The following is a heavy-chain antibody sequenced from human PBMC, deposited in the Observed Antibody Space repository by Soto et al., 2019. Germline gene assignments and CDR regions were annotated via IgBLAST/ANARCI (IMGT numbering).Heavy chain of an antibody. CDR2: MNPNSGNT. J-gene: IGHJ4*02. CDR1: GYTFTSYD. Sequence: QVQQVQSGAEVKKPGASVKVSCKASGYTFTSYDINWVRQATGQGLEWMGWMNPNSGNTGYAQKSQGRVTMTRNTSISTAYMELSSLKSEDPAVYYCARSINDYGDRHWGQGTLVTVSS. V-gene: IGHV1-8*01. D-gene: IGHD4-17*01. CDR3: ARSINDYGDRH.